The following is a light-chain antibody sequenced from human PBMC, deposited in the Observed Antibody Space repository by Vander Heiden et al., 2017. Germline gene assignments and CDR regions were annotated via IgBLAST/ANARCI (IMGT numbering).Light chain of an antibody. Sequence: SALTQPASVSGSPGHSITISCTGTSRDVGYYNFVSWYQQNPGKAPKLMIYDVSNRPSGVSNRFSGSKSGNTASLTISGLQAEDEADYYCSSYTSSATFVFGTGTKVAVL. CDR2: DVS. CDR1: SRDVGYYNF. CDR3: SSYTSSATFV. J-gene: IGLJ1*01. V-gene: IGLV2-14*01.